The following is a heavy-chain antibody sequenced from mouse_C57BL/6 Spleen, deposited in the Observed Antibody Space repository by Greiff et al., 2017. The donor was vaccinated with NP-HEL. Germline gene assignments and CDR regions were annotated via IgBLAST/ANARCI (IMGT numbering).Heavy chain of an antibody. V-gene: IGHV1-62-2*01. CDR3: ARHEEGYYGSSYGAMDY. CDR1: GYTFTEYT. CDR2: FYPGSGSI. D-gene: IGHD1-1*01. J-gene: IGHJ4*01. Sequence: QVQLQQSGAELVKPGASVKLSCKASGYTFTEYTIHWVKQRSGQGLEWIGWFYPGSGSIKYNEKFKDKATLTADKSSSTVYMELSRLTSEDSAVYFCARHEEGYYGSSYGAMDYWGQGTSVTVAS.